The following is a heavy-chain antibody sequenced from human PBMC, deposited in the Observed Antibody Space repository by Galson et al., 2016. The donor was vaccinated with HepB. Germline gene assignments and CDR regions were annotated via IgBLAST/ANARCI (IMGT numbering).Heavy chain of an antibody. CDR3: ASLRFKGFDL. CDR2: LYSGGST. J-gene: IGHJ2*01. CDR1: GFIVSSND. Sequence: LRLSCAASGFIVSSNDMSWVRQAPGKGLEWVSVLYSGGSTYYADSVKGRFTISRDNSKNTLYLQMNSLRAEDTAVYYCASLRFKGFDLWGRGTLVTVSS. D-gene: IGHD3-3*01. V-gene: IGHV3-53*01.